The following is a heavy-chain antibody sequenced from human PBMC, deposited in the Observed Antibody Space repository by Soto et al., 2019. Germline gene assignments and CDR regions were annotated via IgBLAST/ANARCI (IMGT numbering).Heavy chain of an antibody. CDR3: ARRGLYDFWSGYYNPIFDY. CDR1: GYTFTSYG. CDR2: ISAYNGNT. V-gene: IGHV1-18*01. D-gene: IGHD3-3*01. Sequence: QVQLVQSGAEVKKPGASVKVSCKASGYTFTSYGISWVREAPGQGLEWMGWISAYNGNTNYAQKLQGRVTMTTDTSKSTAYMELRSLRSDDTAVYYCARRGLYDFWSGYYNPIFDYWGQGTLVTVSS. J-gene: IGHJ4*02.